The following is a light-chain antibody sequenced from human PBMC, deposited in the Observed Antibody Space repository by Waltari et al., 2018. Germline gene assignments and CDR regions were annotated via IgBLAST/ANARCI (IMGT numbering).Light chain of an antibody. J-gene: IGLJ3*02. CDR3: SSYTTSSTWV. CDR1: SSDVGGHNH. CDR2: EVA. Sequence: QSALTQPASVSGSPGQSITLSFTGTSSDVGGHNHVCWYQQYPGKAPKLIIYEVANRPSGVSNRFSGSKSGNMASLTISGLQAEDEADYYCSSYTTSSTWVFGGGTKLTVL. V-gene: IGLV2-14*01.